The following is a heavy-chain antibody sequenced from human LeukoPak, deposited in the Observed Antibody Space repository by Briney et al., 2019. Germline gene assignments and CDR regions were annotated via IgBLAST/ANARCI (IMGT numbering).Heavy chain of an antibody. CDR2: IFYSESA. CDR3: ARRGGSPLGAFDI. V-gene: IGHV4-59*01. CDR1: GGSISSFY. D-gene: IGHD1-26*01. J-gene: IGHJ3*02. Sequence: SETLSLTCTVSGGSISSFYWSWIRQPPGKGLEWIGFIFYSESANYNPSLKSRVTISVDTSKNQFSLKLSSVTAADTAVYYCARRGGSPLGAFDIWGPGTMVTVSS.